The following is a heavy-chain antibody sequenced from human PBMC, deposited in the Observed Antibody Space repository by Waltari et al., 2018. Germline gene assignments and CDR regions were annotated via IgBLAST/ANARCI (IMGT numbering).Heavy chain of an antibody. CDR2: IYYIGSS. J-gene: IGHJ4*02. D-gene: IGHD3-10*01. V-gene: IGHV4-59*12. CDR1: GGSIGSFY. CDR3: ARASYYGDVDY. Sequence: QVHLQESGPGLVKPSETLSLSCTVSGGSIGSFYWSWIRQPPGKGLEWIGYIYYIGSSTYSPSLQSRVTMSVDTSKNHLSLKLSSVTAADTAVYYCARASYYGDVDYWGQGILVTVSS.